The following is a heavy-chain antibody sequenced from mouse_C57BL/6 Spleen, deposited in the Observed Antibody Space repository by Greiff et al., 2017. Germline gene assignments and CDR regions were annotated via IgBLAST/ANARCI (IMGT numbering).Heavy chain of an antibody. CDR1: GYAFSSYW. CDR3: ARRGMVTTGFDY. Sequence: VQLQQSGAELVKPGASVKISCKASGYAFSSYWMNWVKQRPGKGLEWIGQIYPGDGDTNYNGKFKGKATLTADKSSSTAYMQLSSLTSEDSAVYFCARRGMVTTGFDYWGQGTTLTVSS. D-gene: IGHD2-2*01. CDR2: IYPGDGDT. V-gene: IGHV1-80*01. J-gene: IGHJ2*01.